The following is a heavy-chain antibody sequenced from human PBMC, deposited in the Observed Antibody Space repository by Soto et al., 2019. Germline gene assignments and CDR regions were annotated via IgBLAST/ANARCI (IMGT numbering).Heavy chain of an antibody. D-gene: IGHD2-15*01. J-gene: IGHJ5*02. V-gene: IGHV4-61*08. CDR2: IYYSGST. CDR1: GGSITTSGDY. CDR3: ARVLGYCSGGSCYDWFDP. Sequence: PSETLSLTCTVSGGSITTSGDYWVWVRQPPGKGLEWIGYIYYSGSTNYNPSLKSRVTISVDTSKNQFSLKLSSVTAADTAVYYCARVLGYCSGGSCYDWFDPWGQGTLVTVSS.